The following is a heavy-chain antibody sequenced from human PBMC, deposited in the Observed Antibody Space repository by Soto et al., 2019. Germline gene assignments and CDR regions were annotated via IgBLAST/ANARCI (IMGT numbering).Heavy chain of an antibody. CDR1: GGSISSYY. CDR2: IYYSGST. D-gene: IGHD2-15*01. CDR3: ARDVQGGDLGCSGGSCYHNWFDP. J-gene: IGHJ5*02. Sequence: SETLSLTCTVSGGSISSYYWSWIRQPPGKGLEWIGYIYYSGSTNYNPSLKSRVTISVDTSKNQFSLKLSSVTAADTAVYYCARDVQGGDLGCSGGSCYHNWFDPWGQGTLVTVSS. V-gene: IGHV4-59*01.